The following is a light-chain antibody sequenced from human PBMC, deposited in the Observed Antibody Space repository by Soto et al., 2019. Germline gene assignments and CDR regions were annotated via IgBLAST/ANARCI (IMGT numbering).Light chain of an antibody. CDR2: SAS. J-gene: IGKJ2*02. CDR3: QQRGKWPST. V-gene: IGKV3D-20*02. Sequence: EIVLTQSPGTLSLSPGERGTLSCRASQNLGTLYLAWFQQKSGQAPRLLIYSASRRATGIPDRFTGSGSGTDFTLTINRVEPEDFAVYFCQQRGKWPSTFGPGTKVEMK. CDR1: QNLGTLY.